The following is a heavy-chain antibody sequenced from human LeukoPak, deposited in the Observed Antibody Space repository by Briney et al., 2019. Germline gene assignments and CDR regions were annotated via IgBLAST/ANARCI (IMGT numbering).Heavy chain of an antibody. V-gene: IGHV4-4*02. CDR3: ARGRYYDFWSGYPGPSAFDI. CDR2: MYHSGNT. CDR1: GGSISSNNW. D-gene: IGHD3-3*01. J-gene: IGHJ3*02. Sequence: SETLSLTCAVSGGSISSNNWWSWVRQAPGKGLEWIGEMYHSGNTNYNPSLKSRVTISVDKSKNQFSLRLTSVTAADTAVYYCARGRYYDFWSGYPGPSAFDIWGQGTMVTVSS.